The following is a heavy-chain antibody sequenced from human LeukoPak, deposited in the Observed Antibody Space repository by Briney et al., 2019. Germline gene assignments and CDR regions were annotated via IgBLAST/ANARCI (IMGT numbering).Heavy chain of an antibody. V-gene: IGHV1-18*01. D-gene: IGHD3-9*01. Sequence: ASVKVSCKASGYTFTSYGVTWVRQAPGQGLEWMGWISAYNGNTNYAQKLQGRVTMTTDTSTSTAYMELRSLRSDDTAVYYCARVYDIEEPMDYWGQGTLVTVSS. CDR1: GYTFTSYG. J-gene: IGHJ4*02. CDR3: ARVYDIEEPMDY. CDR2: ISAYNGNT.